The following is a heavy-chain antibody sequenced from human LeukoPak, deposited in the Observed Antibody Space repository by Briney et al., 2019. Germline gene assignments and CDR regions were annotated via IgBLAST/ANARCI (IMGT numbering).Heavy chain of an antibody. Sequence: GASVKVSCKASGYTFTGYYTHWVRQAPGQGLEWMGWINPNSGGTNYAQKFQGRVTMTRDTSISTAYMELSRLRSDDTAVYYCARPLTAAGTNYYYYGMDVWGQGTTVTVSS. D-gene: IGHD6-13*01. CDR1: GYTFTGYY. J-gene: IGHJ6*02. V-gene: IGHV1-2*02. CDR3: ARPLTAAGTNYYYYGMDV. CDR2: INPNSGGT.